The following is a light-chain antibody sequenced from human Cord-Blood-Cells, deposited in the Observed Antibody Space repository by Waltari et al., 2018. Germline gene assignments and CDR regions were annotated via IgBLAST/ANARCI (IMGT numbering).Light chain of an antibody. J-gene: IGKJ3*01. CDR1: QDISNY. CDR3: QQYDNLP. Sequence: DIQMTQSPSSLSAPVGDRVTITCQASQDISNYLNWYQQKPGKAPKLLIYAAFNLETGVPSRFSGSGSGTDFTFTISSLQPEDIATYYCQQYDNLPFGPGTKVDIK. V-gene: IGKV1-33*01. CDR2: AAF.